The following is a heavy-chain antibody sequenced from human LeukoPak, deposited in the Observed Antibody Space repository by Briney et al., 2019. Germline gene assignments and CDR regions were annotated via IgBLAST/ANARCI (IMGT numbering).Heavy chain of an antibody. V-gene: IGHV1-2*06. D-gene: IGHD2-15*01. J-gene: IGHJ5*02. Sequence: VASVKVSCKASGYTFTGYYIYWVRQAPGQGLEWMGRINPNSGGTDYAQNFQGRVTMTRDTSISTAYMELSRLRSDDTAVYYCARGYCSGGTCYLVENWLDPWGQGTLVTVSS. CDR3: ARGYCSGGTCYLVENWLDP. CDR2: INPNSGGT. CDR1: GYTFTGYY.